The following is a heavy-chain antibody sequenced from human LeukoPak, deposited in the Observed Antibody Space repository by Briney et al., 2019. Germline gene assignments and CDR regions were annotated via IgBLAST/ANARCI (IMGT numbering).Heavy chain of an antibody. V-gene: IGHV4-38-2*02. CDR1: VYSISSGYY. Sequence: SSETLSLTCTVSVYSISSGYYWGWIRQPPGKGLEWIGSIYHSGSTYCNPSLKSRVTISVDTSKNQFSLKLSSVTAADTAVYYCAREIVLLPAAVNWLDPWGQGTLVTVSS. CDR2: IYHSGST. CDR3: AREIVLLPAAVNWLDP. D-gene: IGHD2-2*01. J-gene: IGHJ5*02.